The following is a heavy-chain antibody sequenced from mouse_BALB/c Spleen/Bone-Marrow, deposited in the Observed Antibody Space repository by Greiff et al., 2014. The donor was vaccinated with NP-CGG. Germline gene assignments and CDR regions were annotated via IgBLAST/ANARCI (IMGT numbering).Heavy chain of an antibody. Sequence: QVQLQQSGAELARPGASVKMSCKASGYTFAGYTIHWVKQRPGQGLEWIGYINPTSGYASYNQKFKDKATLTADKSSSTAYMQLSSLTSEDSAVFYCARSMIVYFAMDYWGQGTSVTVSS. CDR3: ARSMIVYFAMDY. CDR1: GYTFAGYT. D-gene: IGHD2-3*01. J-gene: IGHJ4*01. V-gene: IGHV1-4*01. CDR2: INPTSGYA.